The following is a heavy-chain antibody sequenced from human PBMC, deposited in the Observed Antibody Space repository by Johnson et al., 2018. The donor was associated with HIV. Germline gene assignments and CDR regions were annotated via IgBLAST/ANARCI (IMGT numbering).Heavy chain of an antibody. CDR2: LNWNGGST. J-gene: IGHJ3*02. D-gene: IGHD3-3*01. V-gene: IGHV3-20*04. CDR3: ARGAPWSGSDAFDI. Sequence: VQLVESGGDVVRPGGSLRLSCAASGFTFDDYGMSWVRQAPGKGLGWVSGLNWNGGSTGYADSVNGRFTLSRDNAKNSLYLQMNSLRAEDTALYYCARGAPWSGSDAFDIWGQGTMVTVSS. CDR1: GFTFDDYG.